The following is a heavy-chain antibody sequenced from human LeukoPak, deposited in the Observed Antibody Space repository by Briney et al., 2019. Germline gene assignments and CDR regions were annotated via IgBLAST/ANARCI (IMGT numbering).Heavy chain of an antibody. CDR2: ISSGSSNI. D-gene: IGHD6-19*01. CDR3: ARESGSVRYFDY. J-gene: IGHJ4*02. Sequence: GGSLRLSCAASGFTFRGYSMIWGRQAPGKGLEWVSSISSGSSNIYYADSVKGRFTISRDNARNSLFLPMSSLRGEDTAVYYCARESGSVRYFDYWGQGTLVTVSS. CDR1: GFTFRGYS. V-gene: IGHV3-21*01.